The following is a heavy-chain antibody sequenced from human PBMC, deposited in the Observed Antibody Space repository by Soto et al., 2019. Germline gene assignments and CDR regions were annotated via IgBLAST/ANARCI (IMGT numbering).Heavy chain of an antibody. CDR1: GDTFKNCV. CDR3: AAELGFGKLSVG. D-gene: IGHD3-10*01. J-gene: IGHJ6*02. CDR2: IIPLFGTT. V-gene: IGHV1-69*01. Sequence: QVQVVQAGVEVRRPGSSVNVSCKASGDTFKNCVISWVRQAPGQGLEWMGGIIPLFGTTDFAQTFQGRLTITTDESTTTACMELSRLRSEDTATYYCAAELGFGKLSVGWGQRTTVIVS.